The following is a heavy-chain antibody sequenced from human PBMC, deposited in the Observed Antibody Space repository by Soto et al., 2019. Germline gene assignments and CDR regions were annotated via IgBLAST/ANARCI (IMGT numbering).Heavy chain of an antibody. V-gene: IGHV4-31*03. CDR1: GGSISSGGYY. D-gene: IGHD6-19*01. J-gene: IGHJ4*02. CDR2: IYDSGST. CDR3: ASQATGWYPDY. Sequence: QVELQESGPGLVKPSQTLSLTCTVSGGSISSGGYYWSWIRQHPGKGLEWIGYIYDSGSTYYNPSLKSRVTISVDPSKNQFSLNLSSVTAADTAVYYCASQATGWYPDYWGQGTLVTVSS.